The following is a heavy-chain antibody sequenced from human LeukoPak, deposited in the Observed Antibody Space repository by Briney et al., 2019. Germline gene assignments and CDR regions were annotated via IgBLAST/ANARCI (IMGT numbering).Heavy chain of an antibody. CDR2: INSDGSST. CDR3: ARAPGIQLWSYFDY. D-gene: IGHD5-18*01. Sequence: PGGSLRLSCAASGFTFSSYWMQWVRHAPGKGLVWVSRINSDGSSTSYADSVKGRFTISRDNAKNTLYLQMNSLRAEDTAVYYCARAPGIQLWSYFDYWGQGTLVTVSS. CDR1: GFTFSSYW. V-gene: IGHV3-74*01. J-gene: IGHJ4*02.